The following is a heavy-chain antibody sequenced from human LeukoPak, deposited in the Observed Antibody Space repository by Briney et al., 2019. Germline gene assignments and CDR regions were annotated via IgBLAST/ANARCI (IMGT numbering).Heavy chain of an antibody. CDR3: ARALGRAPRSFHNWFDP. CDR1: GFTFSSYA. CDR2: ISGSGGST. J-gene: IGHJ5*02. V-gene: IGHV3-23*01. D-gene: IGHD3-16*02. Sequence: GGSLRLSCAASGFTFSSYAMSWVRQAPGKGLEWVSAISGSGGSTYYADSVKGRFTISRDNSKNTLYLQMNSLRAEDTAVYYCARALGRAPRSFHNWFDPWGQGTLVTVSS.